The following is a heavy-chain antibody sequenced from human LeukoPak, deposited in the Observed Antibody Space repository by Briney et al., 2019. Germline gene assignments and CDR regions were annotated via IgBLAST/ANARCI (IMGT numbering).Heavy chain of an antibody. D-gene: IGHD2-2*01. Sequence: PSETLSLTCTVSGGSISSYYWSWLRQPPGKGLEWIGYIYYSGNTNYNPSLKSRVTISVDTSKNQFSLKLSSVTAADTAVYYCARVGIVVVPAAIPHFDYWGQGTLVTVSS. CDR3: ARVGIVVVPAAIPHFDY. CDR1: GGSISSYY. CDR2: IYYSGNT. V-gene: IGHV4-59*01. J-gene: IGHJ4*02.